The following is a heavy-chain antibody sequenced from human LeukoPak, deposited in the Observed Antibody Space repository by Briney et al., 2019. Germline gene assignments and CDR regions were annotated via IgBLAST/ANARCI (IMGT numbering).Heavy chain of an antibody. CDR3: AKDLRNIAVGLFDY. CDR1: GFTFSSYA. Sequence: PGGSLRLSCASSGFTFSSYAMIWVRQAPGKELEWVSAISGSGGSTYYADSVKGRFTISRDNSKNTLYLQMNSQRAEDMAVYYCAKDLRNIAVGLFDYWGQGTLVTVSS. D-gene: IGHD6-19*01. CDR2: ISGSGGST. V-gene: IGHV3-23*01. J-gene: IGHJ4*02.